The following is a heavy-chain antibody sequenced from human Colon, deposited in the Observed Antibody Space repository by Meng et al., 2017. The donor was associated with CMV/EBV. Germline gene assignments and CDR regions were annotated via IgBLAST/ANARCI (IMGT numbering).Heavy chain of an antibody. V-gene: IGHV1-69*05. CDR3: ARDERVRYFFSRVYYYYGMDV. J-gene: IGHJ6*02. CDR2: IIPIFGTA. CDR1: GGTFSSYA. Sequence: SVKVSCKASGGTFSSYAISWVRQAPGQGLEWMGGIIPIFGTANYAQKFQGRVTITTDESTSTAYMELSSLRSEDTAVYYCARDERVRYFFSRVYYYYGMDVWGQGTTVTVSS. D-gene: IGHD3-9*01.